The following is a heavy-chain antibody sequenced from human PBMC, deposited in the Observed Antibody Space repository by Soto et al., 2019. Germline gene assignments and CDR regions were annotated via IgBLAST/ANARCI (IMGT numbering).Heavy chain of an antibody. CDR1: GYSFTTYY. V-gene: IGHV1-46*01. D-gene: IGHD1-1*01. CDR2: INPSGGST. CDR3: ARNDKSGLDY. Sequence: QVQLVQSGAEVKKPGASVKVSCKASGYSFTTYYMHWVRQAPGQGLEWMGMINPSGGSTSYAQKFQGRVSMTRDTSTSTVYMDLSSLRSEDTAVYYCARNDKSGLDYWGQGTLVTVSS. J-gene: IGHJ4*02.